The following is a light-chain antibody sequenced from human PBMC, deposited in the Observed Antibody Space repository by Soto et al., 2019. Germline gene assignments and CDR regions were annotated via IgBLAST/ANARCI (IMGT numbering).Light chain of an antibody. V-gene: IGLV2-14*01. CDR1: SSDVGHYNY. Sequence: QSVLAQPASVSGSPGQSITISCTGTSSDVGHYNYVSWFQQHPGKVPKLLIYDVSSWPSGIPVRFCGSKSGNAASLTISGLQADDEADFYCSSFTTSSTFVFGTGTKDTV. CDR3: SSFTTSSTFV. CDR2: DVS. J-gene: IGLJ1*01.